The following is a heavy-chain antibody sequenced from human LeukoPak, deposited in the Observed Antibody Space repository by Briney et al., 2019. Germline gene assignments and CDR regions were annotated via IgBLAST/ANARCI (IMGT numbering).Heavy chain of an antibody. CDR1: GYTFTGYY. CDR2: INPNSGGT. J-gene: IGHJ4*02. V-gene: IGHV1-2*02. CDR3: ARDRGSGWYFDY. Sequence: ASVKVSCKASGYTFTGYYMHWVRQAPGQGLERMGWINPNSGGTNYAQKFQGRVTMTRDTSISTAYMELSRLRSDDTAVYYCARDRGSGWYFDYWGQGTLVTVSS. D-gene: IGHD6-19*01.